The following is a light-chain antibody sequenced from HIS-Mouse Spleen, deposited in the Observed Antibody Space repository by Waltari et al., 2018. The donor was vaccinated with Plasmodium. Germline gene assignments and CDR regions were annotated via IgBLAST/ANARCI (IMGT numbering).Light chain of an antibody. Sequence: QSALTQPASVSGSPGQSIPISCPGTSSAVGGYNYVPWYQQHPGKAPKLMIYEVSNRPSGVSNRFSGSKSGNTASLTISGLQAEDEADYYCSSYTSSSTLVFGGGTKLTVL. CDR2: EVS. CDR1: SSAVGGYNY. J-gene: IGLJ2*01. V-gene: IGLV2-14*01. CDR3: SSYTSSSTLV.